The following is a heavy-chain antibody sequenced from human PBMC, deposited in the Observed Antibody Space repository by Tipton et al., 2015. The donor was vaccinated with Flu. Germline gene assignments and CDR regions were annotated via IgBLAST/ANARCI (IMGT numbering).Heavy chain of an antibody. CDR1: DDSITYYY. J-gene: IGHJ6*02. V-gene: IGHV4-59*01. Sequence: SLTCTVSDDSITYYYWSWIRQPPGKGLEWIGYIYYSGGTNYNPSLQSRLSISVDSSKNQLSLKLTSVTAADTAVYYCARARAPYYYYAMDVWGQGATVTVS. CDR2: IYYSGGT. D-gene: IGHD3-10*01. CDR3: ARARAPYYYYAMDV.